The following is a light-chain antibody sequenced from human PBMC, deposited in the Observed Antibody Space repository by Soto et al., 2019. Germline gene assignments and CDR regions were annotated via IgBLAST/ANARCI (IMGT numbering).Light chain of an antibody. Sequence: EIVMTQSPATLSVSPGESATLSCRAIQSVASHLAWYQQKPGQAPRLLIFGASVRATGIPARFSGSGSGTEFVLTIDSLQSEDFSVYYCQQYGSSPPSVTFGQGTRLEI. J-gene: IGKJ5*01. V-gene: IGKV3-15*01. CDR2: GAS. CDR1: QSVASH. CDR3: QQYGSSPPSVT.